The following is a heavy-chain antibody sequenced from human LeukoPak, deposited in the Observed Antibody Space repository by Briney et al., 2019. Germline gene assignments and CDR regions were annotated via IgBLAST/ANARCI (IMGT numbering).Heavy chain of an antibody. CDR2: IHYTGST. J-gene: IGHJ4*02. CDR3: ARHYIEPPHHFDL. Sequence: PSETLSLTCTVSGGSINSYYWRWTRQPPGKGLEWIGFIHYTGSTHYSSSLKSRVTESVDTSKNQFSLKLSAVTAADTAVYYCARHYIEPPHHFDLWGQGTLVTVSS. V-gene: IGHV4-59*08. CDR1: GGSINSYY.